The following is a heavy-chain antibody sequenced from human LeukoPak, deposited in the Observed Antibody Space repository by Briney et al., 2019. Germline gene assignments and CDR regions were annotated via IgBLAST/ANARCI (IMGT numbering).Heavy chain of an antibody. V-gene: IGHV4-39*01. J-gene: IGHJ6*03. D-gene: IGHD6-13*01. CDR3: ARHSSSWYAGYYYYMDV. CDR2: IYYSGST. CDR1: GGSFSGYY. Sequence: SETLSLTCAVYGGSFSGYYWGWIRQPPGKGLEWIGSIYYSGSTYYNPSLKSRVTISVDTSKNQFSLKLSSVTAADTAVYYCARHSSSWYAGYYYYMDVWGKGTTVTISS.